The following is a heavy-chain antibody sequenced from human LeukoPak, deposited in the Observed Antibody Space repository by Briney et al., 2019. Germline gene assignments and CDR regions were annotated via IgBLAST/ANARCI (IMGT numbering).Heavy chain of an antibody. CDR1: SGSISSYY. CDR2: IYYSGST. V-gene: IGHV4-59*01. Sequence: SETLSLTCIVSSGSISSYYCSWIRQPPGKGLEWIGYIYYSGSTNYNPSLKSRVTISVDTSKNQFSLKLRSVAAADTAVYYCAVRVGDYFDYWGQGTLVTVSS. J-gene: IGHJ4*02. CDR3: AVRVGDYFDY. D-gene: IGHD3-16*01.